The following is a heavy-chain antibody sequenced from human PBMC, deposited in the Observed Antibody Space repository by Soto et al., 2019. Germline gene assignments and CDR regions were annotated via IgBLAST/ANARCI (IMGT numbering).Heavy chain of an antibody. D-gene: IGHD3-3*01. CDR2: INSDGSSA. Sequence: GGSLRLSCAASVFTFSSYWVHWVRQSPGKGLVWVSRINSDGSSASYADSVKGRFTISRDNAKNTLYLQMNSLRAEHTAVYYCARYLYYDFWSGYSLYTNYYGMDVWGQGTTVTVSS. V-gene: IGHV3-74*01. CDR3: ARYLYYDFWSGYSLYTNYYGMDV. CDR1: VFTFSSYW. J-gene: IGHJ6*02.